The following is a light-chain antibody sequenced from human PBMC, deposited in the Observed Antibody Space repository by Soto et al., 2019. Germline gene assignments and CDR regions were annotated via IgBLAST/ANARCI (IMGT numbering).Light chain of an antibody. V-gene: IGLV1-47*01. J-gene: IGLJ1*01. Sequence: QSVLTQPPSASGTPGQRVTISCSGSSSNIGSNYVYWYQQLPGTAPKLLIYRNNQRPSGVPDRFSGSKSGTSASLAISGLRSEDEADYYCAAWDDSLSVPYVFGTGTQLTVL. CDR2: RNN. CDR1: SSNIGSNY. CDR3: AAWDDSLSVPYV.